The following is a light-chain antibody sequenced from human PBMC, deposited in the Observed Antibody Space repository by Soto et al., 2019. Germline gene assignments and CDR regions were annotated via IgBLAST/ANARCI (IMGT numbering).Light chain of an antibody. CDR3: CSSVGGPHWV. V-gene: IGLV2-23*02. J-gene: IGLJ3*02. CDR1: SSDVGSCNC. Sequence: QSVLTQPASVSGSPGQSITISCTGTSSDVGSCNCVSWYQQHPGKAPTLMIYEVNKRPSGISNRFSGSKSGNTASLTISGLQAEDEADYYCCSSVGGPHWVFGGGTQLTVL. CDR2: EVN.